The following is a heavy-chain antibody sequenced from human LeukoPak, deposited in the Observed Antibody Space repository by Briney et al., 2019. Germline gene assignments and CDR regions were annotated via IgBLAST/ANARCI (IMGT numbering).Heavy chain of an antibody. J-gene: IGHJ4*02. CDR1: GFTFSSYS. CDR2: ISSSSYI. D-gene: IGHD2-2*01. Sequence: GGSLRLSCAASGFTFSSYSMNWVRQAPGKGLEWVSSISSSSYIYYADSVKGRFTISRDNAKNSLYLQMNSLRAEDTAVYYCARDHCSSTSCYLDWGQGTLVTVSS. V-gene: IGHV3-21*01. CDR3: ARDHCSSTSCYLD.